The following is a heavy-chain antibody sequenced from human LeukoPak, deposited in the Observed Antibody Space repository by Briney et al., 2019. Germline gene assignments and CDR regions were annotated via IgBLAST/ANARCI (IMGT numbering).Heavy chain of an antibody. CDR1: GFRFSTYG. V-gene: IGHV3-33*01. Sequence: GGSLRLSCAASGFRFSTYGMHWVRQAPGKGLEWVAVIWYDGSKKYYADSVKGRFIISRDNSKNTLDLQMNSLRVEDTAVYYCARDKEAAGNYGVDVWGQGTTVTVSS. D-gene: IGHD3-10*01. CDR3: ARDKEAAGNYGVDV. CDR2: IWYDGSKK. J-gene: IGHJ6*02.